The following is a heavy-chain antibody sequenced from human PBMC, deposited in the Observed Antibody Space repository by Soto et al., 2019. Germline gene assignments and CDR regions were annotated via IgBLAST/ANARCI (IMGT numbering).Heavy chain of an antibody. J-gene: IGHJ6*02. CDR2: IIPIPGTA. Sequence: QVQLVQSGGEVMKHGSSVRVSCKDSGGNFGSYAMSWVRQAPGQGLEWMGGIIPIPGTANYAQKLQGRVTIAADESTSTAYMELSSLRSEDTAVYYCARSQGSSTSLEIYYYYYYGMDVWGQGTTVTVSS. V-gene: IGHV1-69*01. CDR1: GGNFGSYA. D-gene: IGHD2-2*01. CDR3: ARSQGSSTSLEIYYYYYYGMDV.